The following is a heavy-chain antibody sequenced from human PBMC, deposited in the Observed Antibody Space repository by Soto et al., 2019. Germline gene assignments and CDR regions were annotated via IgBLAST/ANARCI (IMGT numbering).Heavy chain of an antibody. CDR2: ISSSSSTM. CDR1: GFPFSSYS. J-gene: IGHJ4*02. V-gene: IGHV3-48*02. CDR3: ARDSTDADSGSYSGDY. Sequence: GSLRLSCAASGFPFSSYSMNWVRQAPGKGLEWVSYISSSSSTMYYAYSVKGRFTISRDNAKNSLFLHMNSLRDEDTAVYYCARDSTDADSGSYSGDYWGQVTLVTVSS. D-gene: IGHD1-26*01.